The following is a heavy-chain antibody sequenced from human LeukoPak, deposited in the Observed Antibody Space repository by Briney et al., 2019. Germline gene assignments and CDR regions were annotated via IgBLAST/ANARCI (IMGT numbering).Heavy chain of an antibody. CDR2: IYYSGST. V-gene: IGHV4-59*01. CDR1: GGSISSYY. D-gene: IGHD6-13*01. CDR3: AIGYSSSWYYYYGMDV. Sequence: SETLSLTCTVSGGSISSYYWSWIRQPPGKGLEWIGYIYYSGSTNYNPSLKSRVTISVDTSKNQFSLKLSSVTAADTAVYYCAIGYSSSWYYYYGMDVWGQGTTVTVSS. J-gene: IGHJ6*02.